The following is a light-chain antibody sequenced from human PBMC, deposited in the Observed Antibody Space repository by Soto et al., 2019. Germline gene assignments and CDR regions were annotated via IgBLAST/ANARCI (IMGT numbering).Light chain of an antibody. V-gene: IGLV4-69*01. CDR3: QTWGTGIRV. J-gene: IGLJ1*01. CDR2: INSDGSH. CDR1: SGHSSYA. Sequence: VLTQAPSASASLGASVKLTCTLSSGHSSYAIAWHQLQPEKGPRYLMKINSDGSHNKGDGIPDRFSGSSSGAERYLTISSLQSEDEADYYCQTWGTGIRVFGTGTKVTVL.